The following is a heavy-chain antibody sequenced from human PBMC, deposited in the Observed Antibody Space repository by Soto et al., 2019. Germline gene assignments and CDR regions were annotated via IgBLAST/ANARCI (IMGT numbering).Heavy chain of an antibody. CDR3: ARSAYGDPRGRDY. J-gene: IGHJ4*02. CDR2: IKQDGSEK. CDR1: GFTFNNYW. Sequence: EVQLVESGGGLVQPGGSLRLSCVASGFTFNNYWMTWVRQAPGKGLEWVANIKQDGSEKDYVDSVNGRFTISRDNAKNSLYLQMNSLRAEDTAVYYCARSAYGDPRGRDYWGQGTLVTVSS. V-gene: IGHV3-7*01. D-gene: IGHD4-17*01.